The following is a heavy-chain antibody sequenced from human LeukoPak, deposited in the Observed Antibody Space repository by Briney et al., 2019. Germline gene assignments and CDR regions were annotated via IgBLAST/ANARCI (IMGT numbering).Heavy chain of an antibody. J-gene: IGHJ4*02. CDR1: GFTFSSYG. CDR2: IWYDGSNK. D-gene: IGHD5-12*01. V-gene: IGHV3-33*01. CDR3: ARERYSDYDSDFDY. Sequence: GGSLRLSCAASGFTFSSYGMHWVRQAPGKGLEWVAVIWYDGSNKYYADSVKGRFTISRDNSKITLYLQINGLRAEDTALYYCARERYSDYDSDFDYWGQGTLVTVSS.